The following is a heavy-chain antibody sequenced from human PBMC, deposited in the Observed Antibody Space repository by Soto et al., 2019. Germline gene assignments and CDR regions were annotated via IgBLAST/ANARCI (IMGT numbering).Heavy chain of an antibody. CDR3: ARVPSFDP. CDR1: GLTVRTTY. J-gene: IGHJ5*02. V-gene: IGHV3-53*01. CDR2: LYTDDTA. Sequence: EVRLVQSGGGLIHPGGSLRLSCVASGLTVRTTYMNWVRQAPGKGLEWVSVLYTDDTAYYADSVKDRFTISRDNSKNTLYLQMNSLRAEDTAIYYCARVPSFDPWGQGTLVTVSS.